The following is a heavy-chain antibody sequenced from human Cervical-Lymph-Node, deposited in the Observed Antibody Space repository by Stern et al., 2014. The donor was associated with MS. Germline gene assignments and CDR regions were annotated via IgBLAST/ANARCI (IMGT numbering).Heavy chain of an antibody. CDR2: INPNSGGT. Sequence: QVQLVESGAEVKKPGASVKVSCKASGYTFTGYDMHWVRQAPGQGLEWMGRINPNSGGTNYAQKFQGRVTMTRDTSISTAYMELSRLRSDDTAVYYCARVGTTGTTSLDYWGQGTLVTVSS. D-gene: IGHD1-1*01. CDR3: ARVGTTGTTSLDY. V-gene: IGHV1-2*06. J-gene: IGHJ4*02. CDR1: GYTFTGYD.